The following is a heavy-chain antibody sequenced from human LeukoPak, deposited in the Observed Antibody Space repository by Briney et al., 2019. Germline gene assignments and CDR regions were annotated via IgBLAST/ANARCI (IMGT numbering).Heavy chain of an antibody. D-gene: IGHD1-1*01. CDR3: ARDQLDSRTGYYYGIDV. J-gene: IGHJ6*02. V-gene: IGHV1-2*02. Sequence: ASVRVSCKASGYTFTGYYMHWVRQAPGQGLEWMGWINPNSGGTNYAQKFQGRVTMTRDTSISTAYMELSRLRSDDTAVYYCARDQLDSRTGYYYGIDVWGQGTTVTVYS. CDR1: GYTFTGYY. CDR2: INPNSGGT.